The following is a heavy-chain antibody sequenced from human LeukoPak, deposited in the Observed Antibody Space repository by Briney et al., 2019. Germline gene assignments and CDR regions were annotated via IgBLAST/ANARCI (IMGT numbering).Heavy chain of an antibody. D-gene: IGHD1-26*01. CDR2: IKQDGGTR. Sequence: GGSPRLSCAASGFTFTNSWMAWVRQAPGKGLEWVANIKQDGGTRHYADSLRGRFTTSRDNPKNSLYLQMNSLRADDTAVYYCARDTVGSLDYWGQGILVTVAS. CDR3: ARDTVGSLDY. CDR1: GFTFTNSW. J-gene: IGHJ4*02. V-gene: IGHV3-7*01.